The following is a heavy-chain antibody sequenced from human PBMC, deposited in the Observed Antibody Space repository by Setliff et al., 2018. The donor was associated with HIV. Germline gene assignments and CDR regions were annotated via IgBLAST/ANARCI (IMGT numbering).Heavy chain of an antibody. CDR1: GGSFSGYY. D-gene: IGHD1-26*01. CDR3: ARSTVGAGASFP. Sequence: SETLSLTCAVYGGSFSGYYWSWIRQPPGKGLEWIGHIYITGSTDYNPSLKSRVTISLDTSKNQFSLRLTSLTAADTAIYYCARSTVGAGASFPWGRGILVTVSS. CDR2: IYITGST. J-gene: IGHJ5*02. V-gene: IGHV4-34*01.